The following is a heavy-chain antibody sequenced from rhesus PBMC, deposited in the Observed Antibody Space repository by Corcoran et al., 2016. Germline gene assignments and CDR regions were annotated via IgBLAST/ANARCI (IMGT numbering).Heavy chain of an antibody. D-gene: IGHD5-12*01. CDR1: GGSINSNY. CDR2: ISGSGGNT. Sequence: QVQLQESGPGLVKPSETLSLTCAVSGGSINSNYWSWIRQPPGTGLEWIGRISGSGGNTYYNPSLKSRVTISTDTSKKQFSLKLSSVTAADTAVYYCARDQVQLHIRRGFDVWGPGVLVTVSS. CDR3: ARDQVQLHIRRGFDV. J-gene: IGHJ5-1*01. V-gene: IGHV4-173*01.